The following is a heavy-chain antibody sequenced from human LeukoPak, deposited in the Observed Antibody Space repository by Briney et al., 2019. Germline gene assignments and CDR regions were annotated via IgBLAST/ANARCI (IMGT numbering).Heavy chain of an antibody. CDR3: AKESGVVKGFSRY. CDR2: ILSDGSKE. Sequence: GGSLRLSCAASGFTFSSYGMHWVRQAPGKGLEWVAVILSDGSKEFYTDSVKGRFTISRDNSKNTLYLQMNSLRAEDTAVYYCAKESGVVKGFSRYWGQGTLVTVSS. D-gene: IGHD4-23*01. V-gene: IGHV3-33*06. J-gene: IGHJ4*02. CDR1: GFTFSSYG.